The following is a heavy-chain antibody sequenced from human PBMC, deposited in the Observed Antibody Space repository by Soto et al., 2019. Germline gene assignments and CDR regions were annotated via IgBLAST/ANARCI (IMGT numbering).Heavy chain of an antibody. Sequence: QAPGVESGGGVVQPGRSLRLSCAASGFTFTGYAMHWVRQAPGKGLEWVALISYDGNTKVYAEFVKGRFTISNDNSQSPVALQLNSLRPVDTGIYYCARGGGVFEVVTAGLDYWGQGTRVTVSS. CDR3: ARGGGVFEVVTAGLDY. CDR1: GFTFTGYA. CDR2: ISYDGNTK. V-gene: IGHV3-30-3*01. D-gene: IGHD2-21*02. J-gene: IGHJ4*02.